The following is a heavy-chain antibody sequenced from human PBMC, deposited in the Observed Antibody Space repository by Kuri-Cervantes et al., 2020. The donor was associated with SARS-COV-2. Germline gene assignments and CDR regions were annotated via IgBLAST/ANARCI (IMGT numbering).Heavy chain of an antibody. D-gene: IGHD4-11*01. Sequence: ASVKVSCKVSGYTLTELSMHWVRQAPGKGLEWMGGFDPEDGETIYAQKFQGRVTITADESTSTAYMELNSLRAEDTAVYYCAKDYSNYWVFYYYYGMDVWGQGTTVTVSS. V-gene: IGHV1-24*01. CDR1: GYTLTELS. CDR3: AKDYSNYWVFYYYYGMDV. CDR2: FDPEDGET. J-gene: IGHJ6*02.